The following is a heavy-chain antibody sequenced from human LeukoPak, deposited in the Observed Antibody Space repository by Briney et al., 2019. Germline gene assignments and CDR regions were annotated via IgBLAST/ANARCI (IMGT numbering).Heavy chain of an antibody. CDR2: IYHSGST. J-gene: IGHJ5*02. CDR1: GYSISSGYY. CDR3: VRYYGSGRRWFDP. Sequence: SETLSLTCTVSGYSISSGYYWGWIRQPPGKGLEWIGSIYHSGSTYYNPSLKSRVTISVDTSKNQFSLKLSSVTAADTAVYYCVRYYGSGRRWFDPWGQGTLATVSS. D-gene: IGHD3-10*01. V-gene: IGHV4-38-2*02.